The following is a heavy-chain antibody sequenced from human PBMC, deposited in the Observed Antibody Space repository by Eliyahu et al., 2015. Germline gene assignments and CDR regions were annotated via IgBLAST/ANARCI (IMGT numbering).Heavy chain of an antibody. CDR2: ISSSGSTI. CDR1: GXTFSSYE. CDR3: AREVPTLTVDY. J-gene: IGHJ4*02. Sequence: EVQLVESGGGLVQPGGSLRLSCAASGXTFSSYEMNWGRQAPGKGLGWVSYISSSGSTIYYADSVKGRFTISRDNAKNSLYLQMNSLRAEDTAVYYCAREVPTLTVDYWGQGTLVTVSS. V-gene: IGHV3-48*03. D-gene: IGHD2-21*02.